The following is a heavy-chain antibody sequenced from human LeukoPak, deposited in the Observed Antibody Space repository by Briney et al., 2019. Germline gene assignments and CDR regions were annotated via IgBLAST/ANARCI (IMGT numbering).Heavy chain of an antibody. CDR3: ARAIYCTNGVCLDY. CDR2: IIPIFGTA. CDR1: GGTFSSYA. V-gene: IGHV1-69*13. Sequence: SVKVSCRASGGTFSSYAISWVRQAPGQGLEWMGGIIPIFGTANYAQKFQGRVTITADESTSTAYMELSSLRSEDTAVYYCARAIYCTNGVCLDYWGQGTLVTVSS. D-gene: IGHD2-8*01. J-gene: IGHJ4*02.